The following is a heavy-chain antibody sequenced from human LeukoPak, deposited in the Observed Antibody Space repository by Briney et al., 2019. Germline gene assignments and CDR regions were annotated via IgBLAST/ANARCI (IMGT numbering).Heavy chain of an antibody. J-gene: IGHJ4*02. D-gene: IGHD2-21*02. Sequence: GGSLKISCKGSGYIFTSYWIGWVRQMPGKGLEWMGIIYPGDSDTRYSPSFQGQVTISADKSISTAYLQWSSLKASDTAMYYCASPPAYCGGDCYSDYWGQGTLVTVSS. CDR2: IYPGDSDT. CDR1: GYIFTSYW. CDR3: ASPPAYCGGDCYSDY. V-gene: IGHV5-51*03.